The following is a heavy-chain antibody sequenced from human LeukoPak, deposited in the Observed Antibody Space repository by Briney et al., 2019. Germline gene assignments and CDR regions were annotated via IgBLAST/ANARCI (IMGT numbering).Heavy chain of an antibody. D-gene: IGHD3-9*01. CDR2: IYTSGST. J-gene: IGHJ4*02. V-gene: IGHV4-61*02. Sequence: PSETLSLTCTVSGGSISSGSYYWSWIRQPAGKGLEWIGRIYTSGSTNYNPSLKSRVTISVDTSKNQFSLKLSSVTAADTAVYYCARKDGDWWGQGTLVTVSS. CDR1: GGSISSGSYY. CDR3: ARKDGDW.